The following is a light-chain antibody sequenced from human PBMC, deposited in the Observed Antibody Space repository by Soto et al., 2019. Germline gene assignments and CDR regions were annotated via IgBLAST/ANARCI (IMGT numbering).Light chain of an antibody. Sequence: AIQMTQSPSSLSASVGDRVTITCRASQGIGTELGWYQLKPGKAPKLLVYGASTLQSVVLPRFSGSGSGTDFTLTISSLQPDDFATYYCLQDFSYPRTFGQGTKVEIK. CDR3: LQDFSYPRT. J-gene: IGKJ1*01. CDR2: GAS. V-gene: IGKV1-6*02. CDR1: QGIGTE.